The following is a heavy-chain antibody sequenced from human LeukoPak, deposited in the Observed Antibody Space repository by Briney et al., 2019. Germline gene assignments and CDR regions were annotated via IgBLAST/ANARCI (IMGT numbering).Heavy chain of an antibody. V-gene: IGHV4-38-2*01. Sequence: SETLSLTCAVSGYSSSSGYYWGWIRQSPGKGLDWIGSISHSGSTYYNPSLRSRVTISIDTSKNQFSLRLSSVTATDSAVYYCARVGGYGYGNYYFNYWGQGTLVTVSS. CDR3: ARVGGYGYGNYYFNY. CDR2: ISHSGST. CDR1: GYSSSSGYY. J-gene: IGHJ4*02. D-gene: IGHD5-18*01.